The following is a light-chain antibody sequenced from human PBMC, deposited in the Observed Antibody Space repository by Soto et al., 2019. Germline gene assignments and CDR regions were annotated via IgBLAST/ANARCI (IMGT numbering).Light chain of an antibody. CDR1: ESIGTY. CDR3: QHADSFPLIP. J-gene: IGKJ5*01. Sequence: DIRMTQSPSSLSASVGDRISITCRTSESIGTYLDWYQQTPGKAPKLLIHGASSLQSGVPSRFSGSGSGTDFTLTISSLQSEDFAIYYCQHADSFPLIPFGQGTRLEIK. CDR2: GAS. V-gene: IGKV1-39*01.